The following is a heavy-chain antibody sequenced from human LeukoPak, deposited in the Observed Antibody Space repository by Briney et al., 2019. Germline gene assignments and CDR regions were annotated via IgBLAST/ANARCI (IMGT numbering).Heavy chain of an antibody. CDR2: MYYSGST. CDR1: GGSVSSYF. D-gene: IGHD2-2*03. Sequence: SETLSLTCTVSGGSVSSYFCSWIRQPPGKGLEWIGYMYYSGSTNYNPSLKSRVTMSVDTSKNQFSLQLSSVTAADTAVYYCARLDNARGAFHYWGQGTLVTVSS. CDR3: ARLDNARGAFHY. V-gene: IGHV4-59*02. J-gene: IGHJ4*02.